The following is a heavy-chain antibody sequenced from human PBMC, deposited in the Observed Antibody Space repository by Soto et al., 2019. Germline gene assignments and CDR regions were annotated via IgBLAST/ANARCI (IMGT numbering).Heavy chain of an antibody. D-gene: IGHD3-16*02. Sequence: QITLKESGPTLVNPTQTLTLTCTVSGFSLSASGGAVGWIRQPPGKALEWLGFIYWDDDKRYSPSLKSRLTITKDTSNNPVVLTMTNMDPVDTATYYCAHRQSYRVFDYWGQGTLVTVSS. J-gene: IGHJ4*02. V-gene: IGHV2-5*02. CDR3: AHRQSYRVFDY. CDR2: IYWDDDK. CDR1: GFSLSASGGA.